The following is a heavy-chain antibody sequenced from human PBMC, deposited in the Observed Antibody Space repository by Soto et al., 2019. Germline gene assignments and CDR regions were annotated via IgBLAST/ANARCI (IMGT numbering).Heavy chain of an antibody. J-gene: IGHJ4*02. CDR2: IFYSGAT. CDR3: GRLDYSGTYHPHYHFNH. D-gene: IGHD4-4*01. CDR1: CAAIISTHYH. Sequence: SEPLSLTCTVSCAAIISTHYHWGWIRQPPGKGLEWIGNIFYSGATYYNPSLESRISISVDTSKNLFSLKVNSVTAADTAVYDCGRLDYSGTYHPHYHFNHWGQGVLVTVSS. V-gene: IGHV4-39*01.